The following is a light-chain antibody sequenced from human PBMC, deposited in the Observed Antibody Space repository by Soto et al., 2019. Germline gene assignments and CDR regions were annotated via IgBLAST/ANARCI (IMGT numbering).Light chain of an antibody. Sequence: AIQMTQSPSSLSASVGDRVTITCRASQAIKNDLAWYQQKPGEPPHLLIFAASSLRSGVPSRFSGSGSGSDFTLTITSLQPEDFATYFCLQHNSYPRTFGQGTKVEIK. CDR1: QAIKND. CDR3: LQHNSYPRT. CDR2: AAS. V-gene: IGKV1-6*01. J-gene: IGKJ1*01.